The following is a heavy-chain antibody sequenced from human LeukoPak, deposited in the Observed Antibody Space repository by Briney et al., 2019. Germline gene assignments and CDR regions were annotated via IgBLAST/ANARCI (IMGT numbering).Heavy chain of an antibody. D-gene: IGHD3-10*01. CDR2: INPKTGGT. V-gene: IGHV1-2*02. CDR1: GYTFTDSY. CDR3: ARDGRLTIFVRGIITEGSPPKN. J-gene: IGHJ4*02. Sequence: GASVKVSFKASGYTFTDSYMHWVRQAPGQGREWMGWINPKTGGTNYAQRLQGRVTMTRDTSIRTAYMELNSLRSDDTAVYYCARDGRLTIFVRGIITEGSPPKNWGQGTLVTVSS.